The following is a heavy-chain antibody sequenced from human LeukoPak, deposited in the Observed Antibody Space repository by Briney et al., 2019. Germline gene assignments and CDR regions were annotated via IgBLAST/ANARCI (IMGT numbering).Heavy chain of an antibody. Sequence: ASVKVSCKAFGYTFTAYYLHWGRQAPGQGLEWMGWMDPKSGGTNYAQNFQGRVTMTRDTSISTAYLELSSLRSDGTAVYYCASDQGTPRVPTAFEVWGQGTMVTVSS. D-gene: IGHD5-12*01. CDR1: GYTFTAYY. V-gene: IGHV1-2*02. CDR3: ASDQGTPRVPTAFEV. CDR2: MDPKSGGT. J-gene: IGHJ3*01.